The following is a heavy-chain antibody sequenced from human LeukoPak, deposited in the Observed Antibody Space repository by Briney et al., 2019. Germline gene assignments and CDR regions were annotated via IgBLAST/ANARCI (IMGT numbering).Heavy chain of an antibody. J-gene: IGHJ4*02. CDR2: IKSKTDGETT. CDR3: TTDLGTYYHGSQRLIPIDY. D-gene: IGHD3-10*01. CDR1: GFTFTNAW. V-gene: IGHV3-15*01. Sequence: GGSLRLSCADSGFTFTNAWMSWVRQAPGKGLEWIGHIKSKTDGETTNYAEPVRGRFTISRDDSKSAVYLQMNSLKIEDTAVYYCTTDLGTYYHGSQRLIPIDYWGQGTLVTVSS.